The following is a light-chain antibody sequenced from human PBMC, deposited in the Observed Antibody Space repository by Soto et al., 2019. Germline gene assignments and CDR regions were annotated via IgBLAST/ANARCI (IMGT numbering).Light chain of an antibody. CDR3: AVWDDSLNGVV. CDR2: YGD. V-gene: IGLV1-36*01. J-gene: IGLJ2*01. Sequence: QSVLTQPPSVSGAPRQRVTISCSGSSSNVGNNAVNWYQQLPGKAPKLLIYYGDLLPSGVSDRFSGSKSGTSASLAISGLQSEDEADYYCAVWDDSLNGVVFGGGTKLTVL. CDR1: SSNVGNNA.